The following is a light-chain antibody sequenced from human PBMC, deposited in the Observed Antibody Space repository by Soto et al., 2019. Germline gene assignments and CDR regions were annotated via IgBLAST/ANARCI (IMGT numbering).Light chain of an antibody. CDR3: HHYGGSPIT. Sequence: AIRVTQSPSSLSASTGDRVTITCRASQGLSSYLAWYQQKPGKAPKLLIYDVSTLQSGVPSRFSGSGSGTDFTLTISYLQSEDFATYYCHHYGGSPITFGQGTRLDIK. CDR1: QGLSSY. J-gene: IGKJ5*01. V-gene: IGKV1-8*01. CDR2: DVS.